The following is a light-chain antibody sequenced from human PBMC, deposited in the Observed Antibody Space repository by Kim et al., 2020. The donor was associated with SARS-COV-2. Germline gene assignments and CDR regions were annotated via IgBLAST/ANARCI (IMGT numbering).Light chain of an antibody. CDR3: QQYNSYSGT. CDR1: QSISSW. Sequence: GFVGDRVTITGRASQSISSWLAWNQQKPGKAPKLLIYDAYSLESGVPSRLSGSRSGTEFTLSISSLQPDDFATYDCQQYNSYSGTYGQGTKVEIK. CDR2: DAY. J-gene: IGKJ1*01. V-gene: IGKV1-5*01.